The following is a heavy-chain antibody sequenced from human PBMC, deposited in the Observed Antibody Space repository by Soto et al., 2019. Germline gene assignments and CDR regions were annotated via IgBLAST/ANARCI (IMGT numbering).Heavy chain of an antibody. CDR1: GYTFTSYS. CDR3: ARDANSDSSGYYSDY. D-gene: IGHD3-22*01. J-gene: IGHJ4*02. V-gene: IGHV1-18*01. CDR2: ISTYSENT. Sequence: ASVKVSCKASGYTFTSYSINWVRQAPGQGLEWMGWISTYSENTKHAQKFQGRVTMTTDTSTSTAYMELKSLRSDDTAVYYCARDANSDSSGYYSDYWGQGTLVTVSS.